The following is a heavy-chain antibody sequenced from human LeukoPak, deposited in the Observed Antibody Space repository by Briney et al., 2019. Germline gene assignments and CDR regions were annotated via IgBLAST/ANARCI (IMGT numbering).Heavy chain of an antibody. CDR1: GYTLTELS. CDR2: FDPEDGET. V-gene: IGHV1-24*01. Sequence: ASVKVSCKVSGYTLTELSMHWVRQAPGKGLEWMGGFDPEDGETIYAQKFQGRVTMTEDTSTDTAYMELSSLRSEDTAVYYCATGATMVRGVPPVIFYRQFDYWGQGTLVTVSS. CDR3: ATGATMVRGVPPVIFYRQFDY. J-gene: IGHJ4*02. D-gene: IGHD3-10*01.